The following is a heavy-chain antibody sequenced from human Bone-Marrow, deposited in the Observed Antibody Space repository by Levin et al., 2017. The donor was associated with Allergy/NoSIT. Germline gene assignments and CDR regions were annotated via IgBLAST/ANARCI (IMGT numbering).Heavy chain of an antibody. D-gene: IGHD3-22*01. J-gene: IGHJ4*02. CDR3: AKDQKNGMVVVITSGVWIDS. CDR2: ISYDGSKK. CDR1: GFTFSSYG. Sequence: GGSLRLSCAASGFTFSSYGMHWVRQAPGKGLEWVGIISYDGSKKYHADSLRGRFTISRDNSKNTLYLQLNSLRPDDTALYYCAKDQKNGMVVVITSGVWIDSWGQGTLVTVSS. V-gene: IGHV3-30*18.